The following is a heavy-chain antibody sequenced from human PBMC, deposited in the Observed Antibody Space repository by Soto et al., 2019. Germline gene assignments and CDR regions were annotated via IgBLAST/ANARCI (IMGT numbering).Heavy chain of an antibody. D-gene: IGHD5-12*01. CDR1: GDSINNYY. CDR3: ARGGAVATTAHFDH. CDR2: IYSTGNT. Sequence: QVHLQESGPGLVRTSEALSLTCTVSGDSINNYYWSWMRLPAGKGLEWIGRIYSTGNTYYNPSLKSRVSMSVDTSKNQFSLILTTVTAADTAVYYCARGGAVATTAHFDHWGQGTLVTVSS. V-gene: IGHV4-4*07. J-gene: IGHJ4*02.